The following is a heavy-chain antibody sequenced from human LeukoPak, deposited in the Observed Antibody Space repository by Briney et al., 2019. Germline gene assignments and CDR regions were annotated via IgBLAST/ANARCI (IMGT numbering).Heavy chain of an antibody. D-gene: IGHD4-23*01. J-gene: IGHJ4*02. Sequence: PGGSLRLSCAASGFTVSSNYMSWVRQAPGKGLEWVSVISIGGSTYYADSVKGRFTISRDNSKSTLYLQMNSLRAEDTAVYYCAREYGGSLDYWGQGTLVTVSS. CDR3: AREYGGSLDY. V-gene: IGHV3-66*01. CDR2: ISIGGST. CDR1: GFTVSSNY.